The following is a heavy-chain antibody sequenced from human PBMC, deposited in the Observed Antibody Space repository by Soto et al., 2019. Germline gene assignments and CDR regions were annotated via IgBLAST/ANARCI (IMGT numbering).Heavy chain of an antibody. D-gene: IGHD1-1*01. CDR3: AVSQIGTTRSSQYYYYGMDV. CDR2: ISYDGSNK. CDR1: GFTFSSYG. Sequence: QVQLVESGGGVVQPGRSLRLSCAASGFTFSSYGMHWVRQAPGKGLEWVAVISYDGSNKYYADSVKGRFTISRDNSKNTLYLQMNSLRAEDTAVYYCAVSQIGTTRSSQYYYYGMDVWGQGTTVTVSS. J-gene: IGHJ6*02. V-gene: IGHV3-30*03.